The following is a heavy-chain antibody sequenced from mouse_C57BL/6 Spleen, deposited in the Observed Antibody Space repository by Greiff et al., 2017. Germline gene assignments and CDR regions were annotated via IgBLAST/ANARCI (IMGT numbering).Heavy chain of an antibody. CDR1: GFSLSTFGMG. Sequence: QVQLKESGPGILQPSQTLSLPCSFSGFSLSTFGMGVGWIRQPSGKGLEWLAHIWWDDDKYYNPALKSRLTISKDTSKNQVFLKIANVDTADTATYYCARMGYYGSIFYWYFDVWGTGTTFTFSS. D-gene: IGHD1-1*01. CDR3: ARMGYYGSIFYWYFDV. J-gene: IGHJ1*03. CDR2: IWWDDDK. V-gene: IGHV8-8*01.